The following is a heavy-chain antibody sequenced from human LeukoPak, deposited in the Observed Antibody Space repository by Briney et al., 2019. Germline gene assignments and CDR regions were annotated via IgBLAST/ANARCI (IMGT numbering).Heavy chain of an antibody. J-gene: IGHJ4*02. Sequence: SETLSLTCIVSGYSINSGYHWGWIRQPPGKGLEWIGSIYHSGSTYYNPSLKSRVTISIDPSKNQFSLKLSSVTAADTAVYYCARHYLYDTSGDGTYYFDYWGQGTLDTVSS. D-gene: IGHD3-22*01. CDR1: GYSINSGYH. V-gene: IGHV4-38-2*02. CDR2: IYHSGST. CDR3: ARHYLYDTSGDGTYYFDY.